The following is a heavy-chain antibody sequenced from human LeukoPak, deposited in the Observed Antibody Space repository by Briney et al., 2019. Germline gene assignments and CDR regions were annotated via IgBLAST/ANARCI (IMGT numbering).Heavy chain of an antibody. J-gene: IGHJ3*02. CDR3: ARDRNSGTYYEYAFDI. D-gene: IGHD1-26*01. Sequence: GASVKVSCKASGYISTGYYMHWVRQAPGQGLEWMGWINPNSGGTSYAQKFQGRVTMTRDTSISAAYMELSRLRSDDTAVYYCARDRNSGTYYEYAFDIWGQGTMVTVSS. CDR1: GYISTGYY. V-gene: IGHV1-2*02. CDR2: INPNSGGT.